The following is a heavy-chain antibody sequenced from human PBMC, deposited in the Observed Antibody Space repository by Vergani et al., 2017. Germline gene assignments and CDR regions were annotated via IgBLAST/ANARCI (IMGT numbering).Heavy chain of an antibody. D-gene: IGHD3-3*01. CDR1: GFTFSSYY. CDR3: ARDQVIDYDFWSGSYYYYGMDV. V-gene: IGHV1-46*01. J-gene: IGHJ6*02. Sequence: VQLVESGGGLVQPGGSLRLSCAASGFTFSSYYMHWVRQAPGQGLEWMGIINPSGGSTSYAQKFQGRVTMTRDTSTSTVYMELSSLRSEDTAVYYCARDQVIDYDFWSGSYYYYGMDVWGQGTTVTVSS. CDR2: INPSGGST.